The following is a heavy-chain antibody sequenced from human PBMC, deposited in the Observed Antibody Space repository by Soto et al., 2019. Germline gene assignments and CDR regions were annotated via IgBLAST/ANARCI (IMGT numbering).Heavy chain of an antibody. D-gene: IGHD3-3*01. CDR2: INAGNGNT. CDR3: ARTSIWSGYYTNWFDP. J-gene: IGHJ5*02. Sequence: SVKVSCKASGYTFTSYAMHWVRQAPGQRLEWMGWINAGNGNTKYSQKFQGRVTITRDTSASTAYMELSSLRSEDTAVYYCARTSIWSGYYTNWFDPWGQGTLVTVSS. CDR1: GYTFTSYA. V-gene: IGHV1-3*01.